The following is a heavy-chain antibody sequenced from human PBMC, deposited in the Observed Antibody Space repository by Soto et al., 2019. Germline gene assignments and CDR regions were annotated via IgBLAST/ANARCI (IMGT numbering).Heavy chain of an antibody. D-gene: IGHD5-12*01. Sequence: QVKLVQSGAEVKKPESSVKVSCKAPGGTFSTYAISWVRQAPGQGLEWMGGIIPMFGTANYAQRFQDRVTITADESTNTVYMELSSLRSEDTAVYFCASGIQMWLRRINNGYSGWGPGTLVTVSS. J-gene: IGHJ4*02. CDR1: GGTFSTYA. V-gene: IGHV1-69*12. CDR3: ASGIQMWLRRINNGYSG. CDR2: IIPMFGTA.